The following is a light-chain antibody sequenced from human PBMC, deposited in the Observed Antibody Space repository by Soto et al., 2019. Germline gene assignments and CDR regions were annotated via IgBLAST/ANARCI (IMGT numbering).Light chain of an antibody. CDR1: QSVSSSY. CDR3: HQYGGSPPWT. CDR2: GAS. J-gene: IGKJ1*01. V-gene: IGKV3-20*01. Sequence: EIVLTQSPGTLSLSPGERATLSCRASQSVSSSYLVWYQQKPGQAPRLHIYGASSRATGIPDRFSGSGSGTDFTLTISRLEPEDFAVYYCHQYGGSPPWTFGQGTKVEIK.